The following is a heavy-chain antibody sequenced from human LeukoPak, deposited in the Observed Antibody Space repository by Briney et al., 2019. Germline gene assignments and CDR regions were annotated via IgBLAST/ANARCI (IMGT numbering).Heavy chain of an antibody. V-gene: IGHV4-4*07. CDR2: IYTSGST. Sequence: SETLSLTCTASGGSISSYYWSWIRQPAGKGLEWIGRIYTSGSTYYNPSLKSRVTISVDRSKNQFSLKLSSVTAADTAVYYCARAEYYYDSSGYPPDDAFDIWGQGTMVTVSS. CDR3: ARAEYYYDSSGYPPDDAFDI. J-gene: IGHJ3*02. CDR1: GGSISSYY. D-gene: IGHD3-22*01.